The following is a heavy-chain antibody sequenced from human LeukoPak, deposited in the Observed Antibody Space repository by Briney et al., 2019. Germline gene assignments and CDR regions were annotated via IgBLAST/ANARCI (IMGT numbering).Heavy chain of an antibody. D-gene: IGHD3-22*01. CDR3: AKAHYNDRSGYPLDY. V-gene: IGHV3-23*01. Sequence: GGSLRLSCAASGFTFSSYAMSWVRQAPGKGLEWVSAISGSGGSTYYADSVKGRFTISRDDSKNTLYLQMNSLRAEDTAVYYCAKAHYNDRSGYPLDYWGQGTLVTVSS. J-gene: IGHJ4*02. CDR2: ISGSGGST. CDR1: GFTFSSYA.